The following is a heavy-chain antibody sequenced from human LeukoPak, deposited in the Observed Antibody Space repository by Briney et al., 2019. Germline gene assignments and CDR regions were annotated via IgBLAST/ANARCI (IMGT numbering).Heavy chain of an antibody. D-gene: IGHD3-10*01. V-gene: IGHV4-4*02. CDR1: GGSISSRNW. J-gene: IGHJ6*03. Sequence: PSETLSLTCAVSGGSISSRNWWGWVRQPPGKGLEWIGEIYHSGSTNYNPSPKTRVAISVDKSKNQFSLKLSSVTAADTAVYYCARRPFRGGYYYYYMDVWGKGTTVTISS. CDR2: IYHSGST. CDR3: ARRPFRGGYYYYYMDV.